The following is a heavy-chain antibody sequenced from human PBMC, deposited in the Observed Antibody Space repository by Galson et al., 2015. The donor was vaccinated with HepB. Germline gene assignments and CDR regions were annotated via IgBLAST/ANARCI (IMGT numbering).Heavy chain of an antibody. CDR3: ARAEGLITMIVVARYYFDY. CDR2: IKQDGSEK. Sequence: SLRLSCAASGFTFSSYWMSWVRQAPGKGLEWVANIKQDGSEKYYVDSVKGRFTISRDNAKNSLYLQMNSLRAEDTAVYYCARAEGLITMIVVARYYFDYWGQGTLVTVSS. CDR1: GFTFSSYW. D-gene: IGHD3-22*01. V-gene: IGHV3-7*01. J-gene: IGHJ4*02.